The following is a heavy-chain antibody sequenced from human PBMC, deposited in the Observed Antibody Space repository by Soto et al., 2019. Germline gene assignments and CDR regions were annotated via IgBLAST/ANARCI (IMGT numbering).Heavy chain of an antibody. J-gene: IGHJ4*02. V-gene: IGHV4-34*01. CDR2: INHSGST. CDR3: ARGRGYCSGGSCYLGY. CDR1: GGSFSGYY. Sequence: QVRLQQWGAGLLKPSETLTLTCAVYGGSFSGYYWSWIRQPPGQELEWIGEINHSGSTNYNPSLKSRVTISVDTSKNQFSLKLSSVTAADTAVYYCARGRGYCSGGSCYLGYWGQGTLVTVSS. D-gene: IGHD2-15*01.